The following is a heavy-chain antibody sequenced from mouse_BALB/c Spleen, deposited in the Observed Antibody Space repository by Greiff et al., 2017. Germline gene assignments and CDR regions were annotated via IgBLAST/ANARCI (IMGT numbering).Heavy chain of an antibody. V-gene: IGHV5-12-2*01. CDR3: ATLHYDAMDY. J-gene: IGHJ4*01. CDR2: ISNGGGST. Sequence: EVMLVESGGGLVQPGGSLKLSCAASGFTFSSYTMSWVRQTPEKRLEWVAYISNGGGSTYYPDTVKGRFTISRDNAKNTLYLQMSSLKSEDTAMYYCATLHYDAMDYWGQGTSVTVSS. CDR1: GFTFSSYT.